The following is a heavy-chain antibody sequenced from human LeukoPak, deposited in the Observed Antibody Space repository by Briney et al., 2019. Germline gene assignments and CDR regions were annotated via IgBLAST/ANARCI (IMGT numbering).Heavy chain of an antibody. CDR3: ARARRRDGYKSTEYFQH. V-gene: IGHV1-8*01. CDR1: GYTFTSYD. J-gene: IGHJ1*01. D-gene: IGHD5-24*01. CDR2: MNPNSGNT. Sequence: ASVKVSCKASGYTFTSYDINWVRQATGQGLEWMGWMNPNSGNTGYAQKFQGRVTMTRNTSISTAYMELSSLRSGDTAVYYCARARRRDGYKSTEYFQHWGQGTLVTVSS.